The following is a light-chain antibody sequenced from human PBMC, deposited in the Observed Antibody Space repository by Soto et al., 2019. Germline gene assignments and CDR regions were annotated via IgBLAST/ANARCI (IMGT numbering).Light chain of an antibody. Sequence: QSVLTQSSSASASLGSSVKLTCTLSSGHSSYIIAWHQQQPGTAPRYLMKLEGSGSYNKGSGVPDRFSGSSSGADRYLTISNLQFEDEADYYCETWDINTHVVFGGGTKLTVL. V-gene: IGLV4-60*02. J-gene: IGLJ2*01. CDR2: LEGSGSY. CDR3: ETWDINTHVV. CDR1: SGHSSYI.